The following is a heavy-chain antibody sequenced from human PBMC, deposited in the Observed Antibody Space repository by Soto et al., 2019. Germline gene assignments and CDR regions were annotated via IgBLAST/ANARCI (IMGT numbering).Heavy chain of an antibody. CDR1: GYSFTSYW. CDR3: ARHRSVVVVAATRGLDNWFDP. D-gene: IGHD2-15*01. J-gene: IGHJ5*02. Sequence: GESLKISCKGSGYSFTSYWIGWVRQMAGKGLEWMGIIYPGDSDTRYSPSFQGQVTISAEKSIRTAYLQLSILKASHTAMYYCARHRSVVVVAATRGLDNWFDPWGQGTLVTVSS. CDR2: IYPGDSDT. V-gene: IGHV5-51*01.